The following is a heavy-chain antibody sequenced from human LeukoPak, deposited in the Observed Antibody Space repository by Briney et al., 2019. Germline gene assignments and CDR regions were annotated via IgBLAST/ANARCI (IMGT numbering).Heavy chain of an antibody. Sequence: GASVTGSCKASGYTFTRYFMHWLRQAPSQGLEWMGWINPNSGGINYAQKFQGRVTMTRDTSIGTAYMELSRLRSDDTAVYYCASSIVYCSSTSCYFNWGQGTLVTVSS. J-gene: IGHJ4*02. D-gene: IGHD2-2*01. V-gene: IGHV1-2*02. CDR1: GYTFTRYF. CDR2: INPNSGGI. CDR3: ASSIVYCSSTSCYFN.